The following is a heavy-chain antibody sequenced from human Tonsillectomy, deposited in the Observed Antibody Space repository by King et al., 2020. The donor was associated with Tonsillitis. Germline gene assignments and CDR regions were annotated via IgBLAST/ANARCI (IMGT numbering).Heavy chain of an antibody. V-gene: IGHV3-33*08. D-gene: IGHD6-19*01. CDR3: ARDQGAGLDY. J-gene: IGHJ4*02. CDR2: VWYDGSIK. Sequence: QLVQSGGGVVQPGRSLRLSCAASGFTFSSYGIHWVRQAPGKGLEWVAVVWYDGSIKYYADAVQGRFSISRDNSKNTLSLQMNSLRVDDTAVYYCARDQGAGLDYWGQGTLVTVSS. CDR1: GFTFSSYG.